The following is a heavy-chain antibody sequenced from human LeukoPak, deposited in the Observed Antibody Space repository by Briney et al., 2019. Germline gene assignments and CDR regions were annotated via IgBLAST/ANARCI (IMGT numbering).Heavy chain of an antibody. V-gene: IGHV3-66*02. J-gene: IGHJ3*02. D-gene: IGHD1-26*01. Sequence: GGSLRLSCAASGFTVSSNYMSWVRQAPGKGLEWVSVIYSGGSTYYADSVKGRFTIPRDNSKNTLYLQMNSLRAEDTAVYYCAKSIVGAYDAFDIWGQGTMVTVSS. CDR1: GFTVSSNY. CDR3: AKSIVGAYDAFDI. CDR2: IYSGGST.